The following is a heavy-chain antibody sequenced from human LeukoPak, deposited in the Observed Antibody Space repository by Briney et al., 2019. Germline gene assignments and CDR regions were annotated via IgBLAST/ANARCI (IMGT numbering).Heavy chain of an antibody. V-gene: IGHV3-23*01. D-gene: IGHD3-10*01. CDR2: ISGSGGST. CDR3: AKMARHGAFGGYFDY. CDR1: GFTFSSYA. Sequence: PGGSLRLSCAASGFTFSSYAMSWVRQAPGKGLEWVSAISGSGGSTYYADSVKGRFTSSRDSSKDTLYLQMNSLRAEDTAVYFCAKMARHGAFGGYFDYWGQGTLVTVSS. J-gene: IGHJ4*02.